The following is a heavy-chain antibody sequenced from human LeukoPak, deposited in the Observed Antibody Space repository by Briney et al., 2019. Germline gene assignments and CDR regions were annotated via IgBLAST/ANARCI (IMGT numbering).Heavy chain of an antibody. CDR2: IKSKTDGGTT. J-gene: IGHJ4*02. Sequence: GGSLRLSCAASGFTFSSYSMNWVRQAPGKGLEWVGRIKSKTDGGTTDYAAPVKGRFTISRDDSKNTLYLQMNSLKTEDTAVYYCTTLGLDWGAPFDYWGQGTLVTVSS. CDR1: GFTFSSYS. V-gene: IGHV3-15*01. CDR3: TTLGLDWGAPFDY. D-gene: IGHD3-9*01.